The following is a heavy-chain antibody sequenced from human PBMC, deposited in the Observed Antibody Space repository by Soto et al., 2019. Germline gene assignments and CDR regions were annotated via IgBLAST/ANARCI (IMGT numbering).Heavy chain of an antibody. V-gene: IGHV4-34*01. Sequence: SETLSLTCAVYGGCFSGYYWSWIRQPPGKGLEWIGEINHSGSTNYNPSLKSRVTISVDTSKNQFSLKLSSVTAADTAVYYCARGTYSSSWYLNWFDPWGQGTLVTVSS. J-gene: IGHJ5*02. CDR3: ARGTYSSSWYLNWFDP. D-gene: IGHD6-13*01. CDR2: INHSGST. CDR1: GGCFSGYY.